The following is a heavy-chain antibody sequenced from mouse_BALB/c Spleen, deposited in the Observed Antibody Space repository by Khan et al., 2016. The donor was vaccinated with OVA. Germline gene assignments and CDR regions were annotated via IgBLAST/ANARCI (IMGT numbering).Heavy chain of an antibody. J-gene: IGHJ4*01. CDR3: ARPPFFSYVMVY. CDR1: GYTFKNHG. Sequence: QIQLVQSGPELKKPGETVKISCKASGYTFKNHGMNWVKQAPGKGLKWMGWINTYTGEPTYVEDFKGRFAFSLETSVSTAYLQINNLKNEDTATYFCARPPFFSYVMVYWGQGTSVTVSS. V-gene: IGHV9-3-1*01. CDR2: INTYTGEP.